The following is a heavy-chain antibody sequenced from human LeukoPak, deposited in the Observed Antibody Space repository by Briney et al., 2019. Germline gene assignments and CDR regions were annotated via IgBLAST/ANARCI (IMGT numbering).Heavy chain of an antibody. CDR1: GGSISGYF. Sequence: PSGTLSLTCTVSGGSISGYFWSWIRQPAGKGLEWIGGIYATGTTNYNPSLKSRVTMSVDTSKNQFSLNLTSVTAADTAVYYCAREGGGSNRCLDWGQGTLVTVSS. CDR3: AREGGGSNRCLD. CDR2: IYATGTT. V-gene: IGHV4-4*07. J-gene: IGHJ1*01. D-gene: IGHD3-16*02.